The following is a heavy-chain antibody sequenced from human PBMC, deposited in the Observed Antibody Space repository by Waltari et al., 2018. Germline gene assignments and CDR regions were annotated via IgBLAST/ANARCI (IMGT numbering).Heavy chain of an antibody. J-gene: IGHJ5*02. CDR1: GDSLSDYR. D-gene: IGHD3-16*02. Sequence: QVHLLKSGPGLVRTSETLSLTCTVSGDSLSDYRWSWIRQSPGKGLEWVGYISYGLLTKYNPSLKSRVTISVDRSRNQFSLTLASVTAADTAVYYCARLRVHLSYPYWFDPWGQGTLVTVSS. V-gene: IGHV4-59*08. CDR3: ARLRVHLSYPYWFDP. CDR2: ISYGLLT.